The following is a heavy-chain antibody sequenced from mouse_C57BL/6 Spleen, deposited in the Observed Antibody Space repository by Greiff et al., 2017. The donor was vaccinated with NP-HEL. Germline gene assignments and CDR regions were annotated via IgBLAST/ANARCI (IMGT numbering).Heavy chain of an antibody. CDR2: ISYDGSN. D-gene: IGHD2-3*01. CDR1: GYSITSGYY. V-gene: IGHV3-6*01. J-gene: IGHJ4*01. CDR3: ARVGMAKGSYYAMDY. Sequence: EVKLEESGPGLVKPSQSLSLTCSVTGYSITSGYYWNWIRQFPGNKLEWMGYISYDGSNNYNPSLKNRISITRDTSKNQFFLKLNSVTTEDTATYYCARVGMAKGSYYAMDYWGQGTSVTVSS.